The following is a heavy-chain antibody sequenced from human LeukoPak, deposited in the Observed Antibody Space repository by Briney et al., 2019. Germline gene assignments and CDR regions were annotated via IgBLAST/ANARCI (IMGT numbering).Heavy chain of an antibody. Sequence: SETLSLTCTVSGGPIRSYYWNWVRQPPGKRLEVIGYMHYSGTTKYNPSLKSRVHISVDTSKNQFSLKLISVTAADTAVYFCATRTESSGWYTGYFDSWGQGALVTVSS. J-gene: IGHJ4*02. CDR1: GGPIRSYY. V-gene: IGHV4-59*12. CDR3: ATRTESSGWYTGYFDS. CDR2: MHYSGTT. D-gene: IGHD6-19*01.